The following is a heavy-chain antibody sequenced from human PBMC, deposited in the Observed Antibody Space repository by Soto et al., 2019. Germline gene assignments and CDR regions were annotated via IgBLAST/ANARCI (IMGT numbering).Heavy chain of an antibody. V-gene: IGHV1-46*01. CDR2: INPSGGST. J-gene: IGHJ5*02. CDR3: ARGDRWNYGWFDP. Sequence: QVQLVQSGAEVKKPGASVKVSCKASGYTFSNYYMHWVRQAPGQGLEWMGVINPSGGSTTYAQKFQGRVTMTRDTSTSTVYMEVSSLRSEDTAVYYCARGDRWNYGWFDPWGQGTPVTVSS. CDR1: GYTFSNYY. D-gene: IGHD1-7*01.